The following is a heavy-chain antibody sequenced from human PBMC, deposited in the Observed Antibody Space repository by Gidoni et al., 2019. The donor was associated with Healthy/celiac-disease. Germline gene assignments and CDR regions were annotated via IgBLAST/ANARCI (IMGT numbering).Heavy chain of an antibody. CDR1: GFTFRSYW. D-gene: IGHD3-3*01. CDR3: ARAELTIFGPTRAFDI. Sequence: EVQLVESGGGLVQHGGSLRLSCSASGFTFRSYWMHWGRQAPGKGLVWVSRINSDGSSTSYADSVKGRFTISRDNAKNTLYLQMNSLRAEDTAVYYCARAELTIFGPTRAFDIWGQGTMVTVSS. V-gene: IGHV3-74*01. CDR2: INSDGSST. J-gene: IGHJ3*02.